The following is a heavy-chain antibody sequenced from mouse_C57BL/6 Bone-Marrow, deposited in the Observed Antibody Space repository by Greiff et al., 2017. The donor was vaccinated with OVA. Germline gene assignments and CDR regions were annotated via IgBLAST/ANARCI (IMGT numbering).Heavy chain of an antibody. D-gene: IGHD1-1*01. Sequence: QVQLQQPGAELVKPGASVKLSCKASGYTFTSYWITWVKQRPGQGLEWIGDIYPGSGSTNYNEKFKSKATLTVDTSSSTAYMQLSSLTSEDSAVYYGARSGYYGSRDHWYIDVWGTGTTVTVSS. CDR2: IYPGSGST. J-gene: IGHJ1*03. CDR1: GYTFTSYW. V-gene: IGHV1-55*01. CDR3: ARSGYYGSRDHWYIDV.